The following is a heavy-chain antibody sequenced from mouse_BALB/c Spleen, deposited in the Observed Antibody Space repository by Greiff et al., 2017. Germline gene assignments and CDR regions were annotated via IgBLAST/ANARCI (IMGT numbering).Heavy chain of an antibody. V-gene: IGHV1-9*01. J-gene: IGHJ3*01. CDR3: ARFGYGSSYGRFAY. CDR2: ILPGSGST. Sequence: VQLQQSGAELMKPGASVKISCKATGYTFSSYWIEWVKQRPGHGLEWIGEILPGSGSTNYNEKFKGKATFTADTSSNTAYMQLSSLTSEDSAVYYCARFGYGSSYGRFAYWGQGTLVTVSA. D-gene: IGHD1-1*01. CDR1: GYTFSSYW.